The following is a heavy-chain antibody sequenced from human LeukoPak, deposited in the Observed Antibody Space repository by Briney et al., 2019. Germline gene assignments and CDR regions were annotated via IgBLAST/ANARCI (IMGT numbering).Heavy chain of an antibody. V-gene: IGHV3-9*01. CDR2: IDWNSGSV. CDR1: GFTFGSYW. D-gene: IGHD5-24*01. CDR3: VKDRKSRDLDSLDI. J-gene: IGHJ3*02. Sequence: GGSLRLSCAASGFTFGSYWMHWVRQAPGKGLVWVSGIDWNSGSVGYADSVKGRFTISRDNVKNSLSLQMNGLRAEDTALYYCVKDRKSRDLDSLDIWGQGTMVTVSS.